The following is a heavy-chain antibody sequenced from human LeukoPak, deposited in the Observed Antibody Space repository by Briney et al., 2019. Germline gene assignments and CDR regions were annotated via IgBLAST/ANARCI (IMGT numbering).Heavy chain of an antibody. Sequence: AGSLMPPCAVSGFTFSHYWMTWVHQAPGKGLEWVANTNQDGSDKYYVDSVKGRFTISRDNAKNSLYLQMNRLGAEDTAVYYCARIDGGGSFEYWGQGTLVTVSS. CDR2: TNQDGSDK. CDR3: ARIDGGGSFEY. J-gene: IGHJ4*02. CDR1: GFTFSHYW. D-gene: IGHD3-10*01. V-gene: IGHV3-7*04.